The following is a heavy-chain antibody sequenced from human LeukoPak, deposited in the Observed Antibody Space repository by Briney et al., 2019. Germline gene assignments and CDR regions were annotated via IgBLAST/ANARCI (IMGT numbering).Heavy chain of an antibody. D-gene: IGHD5-18*01. J-gene: IGHJ5*02. V-gene: IGHV4-34*01. Sequence: SETLSLTCAVYGGSFSGYYWSWIRQPPGKGLEWIGVINHSGSTNYNPSLKSRVTISVDTSKNQFSLKLSSVTAADTAVYYCARGGRYSYGFDPWGQGTLVTVSS. CDR2: INHSGST. CDR3: ARGGRYSYGFDP. CDR1: GGSFSGYY.